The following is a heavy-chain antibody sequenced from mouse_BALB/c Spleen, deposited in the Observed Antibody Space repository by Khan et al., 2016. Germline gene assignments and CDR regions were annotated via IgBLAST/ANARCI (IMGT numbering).Heavy chain of an antibody. V-gene: IGHV3-2*02. Sequence: EVQLQESGPGLVKPSQSLSLTCTVTGYSIPSDYAWNWIRQFPGNKLEWMGYISYSGSTSYNPSLKSRISITRDTSKNQFFLQLNSVTTEDTATYYCARHDYFDYWGQGTTLTVSS. CDR2: ISYSGST. J-gene: IGHJ2*01. CDR3: ARHDYFDY. CDR1: GYSIPSDYA.